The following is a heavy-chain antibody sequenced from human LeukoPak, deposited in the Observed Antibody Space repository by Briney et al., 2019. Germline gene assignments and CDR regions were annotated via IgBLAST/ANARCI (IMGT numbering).Heavy chain of an antibody. V-gene: IGHV3-23*01. J-gene: IGHJ4*02. CDR1: GFTFSTYA. Sequence: GGSLRLSCAASGFTFSTYAMSWVRQAPGKGLEWVSAISGSGGSTYYADSVKGRFTISRDNSKNTLYLQMNSLRAEDTALYYCAKILRSGSPDAPSDYWGQGTLVTVSS. CDR3: AKILRSGSPDAPSDY. CDR2: ISGSGGST. D-gene: IGHD1-26*01.